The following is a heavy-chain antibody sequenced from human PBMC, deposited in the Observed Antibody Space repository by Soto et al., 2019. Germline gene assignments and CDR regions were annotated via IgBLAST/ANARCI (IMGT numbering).Heavy chain of an antibody. CDR1: GYTFIRYG. J-gene: IGHJ6*02. CDR2: ISPYDDST. V-gene: IGHV1-18*01. CDR3: ARGGYYDNNWVNLRHSALDV. Sequence: QVQLVQSAGEMKKPGASVQVSCKASGYTFIRYGITWVRQAPGQGVEWMGWISPYDDSTIYAQKLQGRVTMTAATSTRIVNPTLRSLKSDATAVYYCARGGYYDNNWVNLRHSALDVWGQGTSVTVS. D-gene: IGHD3-16*01.